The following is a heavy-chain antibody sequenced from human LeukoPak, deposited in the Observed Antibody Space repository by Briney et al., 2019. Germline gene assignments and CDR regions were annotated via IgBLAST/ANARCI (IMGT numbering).Heavy chain of an antibody. D-gene: IGHD4-17*01. CDR2: IIPIFGTA. Sequence: GASVKVSCKASGGTFSSYAISWVRQAPGQGLEWMGGIIPIFGTANYAQKFQGRVTITADESTGTAYMELSSLRSEDTAVYYCAREFYGDYSRPPNWGQGTLVTVSS. CDR3: AREFYGDYSRPPN. CDR1: GGTFSSYA. J-gene: IGHJ4*02. V-gene: IGHV1-69*13.